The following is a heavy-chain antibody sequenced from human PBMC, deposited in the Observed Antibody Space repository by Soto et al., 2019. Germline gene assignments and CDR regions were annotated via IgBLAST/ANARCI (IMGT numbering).Heavy chain of an antibody. CDR3: ATSPRRGGGYYYYGMDV. V-gene: IGHV1-2*04. CDR2: INPNSGGT. CDR1: AYTFTGYY. J-gene: IGHJ6*02. D-gene: IGHD3-10*01. Sequence: ASVKVSCKASAYTFTGYYMHWVRQAPGQGLEWMGWINPNSGGTNYAQKFQGWVTMTRDTSISTAYMELSRLRSDDTAVYYCATSPRRGGGYYYYGMDVWGQGTTVTVSS.